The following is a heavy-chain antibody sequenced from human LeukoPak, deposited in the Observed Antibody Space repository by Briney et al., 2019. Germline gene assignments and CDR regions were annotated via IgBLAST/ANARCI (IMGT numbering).Heavy chain of an antibody. CDR2: ICTSGTT. Sequence: KPSETLSLTCTISGASISTYYWTWIRQPAGKGLEWIGRICTSGTTNYNPSLKNRVTMSADTSKNQFSLKLSSVTAADTAVYYCARGYGDYVGIENYFDYWGQGTLVTVSS. D-gene: IGHD4-17*01. CDR3: ARGYGDYVGIENYFDY. V-gene: IGHV4-4*07. J-gene: IGHJ4*02. CDR1: GASISTYY.